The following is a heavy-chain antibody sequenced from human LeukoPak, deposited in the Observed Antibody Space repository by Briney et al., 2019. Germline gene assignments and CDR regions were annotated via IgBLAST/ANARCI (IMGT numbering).Heavy chain of an antibody. CDR1: GFTFSSYS. Sequence: QSGRSLRLSCAASGFTFSSYSMNWVRQAPGKGLEWVSTISGSGDSTYYADSVKGRFTISRDNSKNMLYLHMNSLRAEDTALYYCAKDEYDFWSGNYPDVFDMWGQGTMVTVSS. J-gene: IGHJ3*02. D-gene: IGHD3/OR15-3a*01. CDR2: ISGSGDST. V-gene: IGHV3-23*01. CDR3: AKDEYDFWSGNYPDVFDM.